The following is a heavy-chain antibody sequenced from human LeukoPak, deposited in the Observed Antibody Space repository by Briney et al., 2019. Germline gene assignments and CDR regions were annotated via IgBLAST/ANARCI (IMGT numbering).Heavy chain of an antibody. CDR3: ARSWELLEYFDY. D-gene: IGHD1-26*01. J-gene: IGHJ4*02. CDR2: IYTSGST. CDR1: GGSISSYY. V-gene: IGHV4-4*07. Sequence: SETLSLTCTVSGGSISSYYWSWIRQPAGKGLEWIGRIYTSGSTNYNPSLKSLVTMSVDTSKNQFSLKLSSVTAADTAVYYCARSWELLEYFDYWGQGTLVTVSS.